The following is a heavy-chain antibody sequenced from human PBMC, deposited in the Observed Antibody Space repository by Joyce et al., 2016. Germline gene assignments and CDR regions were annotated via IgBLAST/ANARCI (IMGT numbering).Heavy chain of an antibody. CDR2: IYWDDDK. CDR3: AHRPNSGYDPSAFDF. D-gene: IGHD5-12*01. V-gene: IGHV2-5*02. CDR1: GFSLSTRGVG. Sequence: QITLKESGPTLVKPTQTLTLTCAFSGFSLSTRGVGVGWLRQPPGKALEWLALIYWDDDKRCSPSLKSRLTITKDTSRNQVVLTMTNMDPVDTATYYCAHRPNSGYDPSAFDFWGQGTLVTVSS. J-gene: IGHJ4*02.